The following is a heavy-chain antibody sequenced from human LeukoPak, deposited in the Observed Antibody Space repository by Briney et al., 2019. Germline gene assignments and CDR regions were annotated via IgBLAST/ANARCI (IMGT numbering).Heavy chain of an antibody. V-gene: IGHV3-49*04. J-gene: IGHJ6*02. D-gene: IGHD6-19*01. CDR1: GFAFGDYA. CDR3: ARDLVAVAGDYYYYAMDV. Sequence: PGGSLRLSCTASGFAFGDYAMSWVRQGPGKGLEWVGFISSKVFGGTTEYAASVKGRFTISRDDSKSIAYLQMNSLKTEDTAVYYCARDLVAVAGDYYYYAMDVWGQGTTVTVSS. CDR2: ISSKVFGGTT.